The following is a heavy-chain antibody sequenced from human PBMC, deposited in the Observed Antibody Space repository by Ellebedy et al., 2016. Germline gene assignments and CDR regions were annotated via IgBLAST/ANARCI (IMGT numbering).Heavy chain of an antibody. V-gene: IGHV3-21*01. J-gene: IGHJ4*02. CDR3: ARDGSEWSRDY. CDR1: GFIFNIAG. D-gene: IGHD3-3*01. CDR2: IVFSGTAT. Sequence: GGSLRLXXAASGFIFNIAGMTWVRQAPGKGLEWVATIVFSGTATYYSDSLKGRFIVSRDSAKNSLFLQMNSLRVEDTAVYYCARDGSEWSRDYWGQGTLVTVSS.